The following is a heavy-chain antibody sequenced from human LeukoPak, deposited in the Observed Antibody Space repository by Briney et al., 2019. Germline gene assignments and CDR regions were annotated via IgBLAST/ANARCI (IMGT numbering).Heavy chain of an antibody. D-gene: IGHD4-17*01. J-gene: IGHJ4*02. Sequence: PGRSLRLSCAASGFTFSSYAMHWVRQAPGKGLEWVAVISYDGSNKYYADSVKGRFTISRDNSKNTLYLQMNSLRAEDTAVYYCARGSGPGPGFSVTKPFDYWGQGTLVTVSS. CDR2: ISYDGSNK. CDR1: GFTFSSYA. V-gene: IGHV3-30-3*01. CDR3: ARGSGPGPGFSVTKPFDY.